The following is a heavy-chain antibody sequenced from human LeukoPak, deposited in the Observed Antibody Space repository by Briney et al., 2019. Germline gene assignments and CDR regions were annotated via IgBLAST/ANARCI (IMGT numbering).Heavy chain of an antibody. CDR3: ARETLDGYNHY. J-gene: IGHJ4*02. Sequence: SETLSLTCTVSGYSISSGYYWGWIRQPPGKGLEWIGSIYHSGSTYYNPSLKSRVTMSVDTSKNQFSLKLSSVTAADTAVYYCARETLDGYNHYWGQGTLVTVSS. D-gene: IGHD5-24*01. V-gene: IGHV4-38-2*02. CDR1: GYSISSGYY. CDR2: IYHSGST.